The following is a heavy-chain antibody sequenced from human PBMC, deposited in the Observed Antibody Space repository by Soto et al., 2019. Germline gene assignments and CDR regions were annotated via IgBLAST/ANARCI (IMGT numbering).Heavy chain of an antibody. Sequence: QVQLVQSGAEVREPGASVKVSCKTSGYTFSRYGITWVRQAPGQGREWMGWINGNTGHTIYAMNLEDRLTIGTDTSASTAYRELRSLTSEDTTVYYCARERKWEPLPYWGQGTLVTVSS. V-gene: IGHV1-18*01. J-gene: IGHJ1*01. CDR2: INGNTGHT. D-gene: IGHD1-26*01. CDR3: ARERKWEPLPY. CDR1: GYTFSRYG.